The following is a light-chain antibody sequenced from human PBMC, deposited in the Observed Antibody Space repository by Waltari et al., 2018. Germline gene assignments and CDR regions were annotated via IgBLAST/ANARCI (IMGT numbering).Light chain of an antibody. V-gene: IGKV3-15*01. J-gene: IGKJ1*01. CDR3: QQYDNWLGT. CDR2: GAS. CDR1: QSIRSN. Sequence: EIVMTQSPATLSVFTGERATLFCRASQSIRSNLAWYQHKPGQAPRLLIYGASTRATGIPARFSGSGSGTEFTLTISSLQSEDFAVYFCQQYDNWLGTFGQGTKVEIK.